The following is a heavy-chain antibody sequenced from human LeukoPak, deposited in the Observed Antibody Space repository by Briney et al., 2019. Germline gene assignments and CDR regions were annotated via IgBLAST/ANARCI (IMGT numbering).Heavy chain of an antibody. CDR3: ASGGYSGYGDYYYYYMDV. CDR2: IIPIFGTA. Sequence: SVKVSCKASGYTFTGYYMHWVRQAPGQGLEWMGGIIPIFGTANYAQKFQGRVTFTADKSTSTAYMELSSLRSEDTAVYYCASGGYSGYGDYYYYYMDVWGKGTTVTVSS. D-gene: IGHD5-12*01. J-gene: IGHJ6*03. CDR1: GYTFTGYY. V-gene: IGHV1-69*06.